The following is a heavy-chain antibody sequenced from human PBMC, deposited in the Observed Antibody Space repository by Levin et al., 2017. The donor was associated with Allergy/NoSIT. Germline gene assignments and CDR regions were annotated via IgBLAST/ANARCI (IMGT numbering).Heavy chain of an antibody. CDR2: IWYDGSNK. J-gene: IGHJ6*03. D-gene: IGHD6-13*01. CDR1: GFTFSSFG. V-gene: IGHV3-33*01. Sequence: GGSLRLSCAASGFTFSSFGIHWVRQAPGKGLEWVALIWYDGSNKYYADSVKGRFTISRDNPKNTLYLQVNSLRAEDTAVYYCARWAADGTYHDYYYLDVWSKGTTVTGSS. CDR3: ARWAADGTYHDYYYLDV.